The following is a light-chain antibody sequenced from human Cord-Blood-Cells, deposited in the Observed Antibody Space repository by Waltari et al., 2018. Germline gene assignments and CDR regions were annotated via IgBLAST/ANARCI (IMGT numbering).Light chain of an antibody. J-gene: IGLJ2*01. CDR1: SSDVGGYNY. CDR3: SSYTSSSTLV. CDR2: EVS. V-gene: IGLV2-14*01. Sequence: QSVLTQPASVPGSPGQSITISCTGISSDVGGYNYVSWYQQHPGKAPKLMIYEVSNRPSGVSNRFSGSKSGNTASLTISGLQAEDEADYYCSSYTSSSTLVFGGGTKLTVL.